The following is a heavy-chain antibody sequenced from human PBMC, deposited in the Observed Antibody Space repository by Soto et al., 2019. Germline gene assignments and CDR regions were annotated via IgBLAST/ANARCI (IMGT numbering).Heavy chain of an antibody. J-gene: IGHJ5*02. D-gene: IGHD1-20*01. CDR2: IYWDDDK. CDR1: GFSLSTSGVG. V-gene: IGHV2-5*02. CDR3: AHTLLSSRYHGRPWFGP. Sequence: QITLKESGPTLVKPTQTLTLTCTFSGFSLSTSGVGVGWIRQPPGKALEWLALIYWDDDKRYSPSLKSRLTITKDTSKSQVVLTMTSMDPVDTATYYCAHTLLSSRYHGRPWFGPWGQGTLVTVSS.